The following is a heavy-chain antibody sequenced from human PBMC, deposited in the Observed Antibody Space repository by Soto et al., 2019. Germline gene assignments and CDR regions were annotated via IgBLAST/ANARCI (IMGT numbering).Heavy chain of an antibody. CDR1: GGSISSSSYY. V-gene: IGHV4-39*01. CDR2: IYYSGST. J-gene: IGHJ4*02. D-gene: IGHD2-2*01. CDR3: ARQSGVVVVPAAINY. Sequence: SETLSLPCTVSGGSISSSSYYWGWIRQPPGKGLEWIGSIYYSGSTYYNPSLKSRVTISVDTSKNQFSLKLSSVTAADTAVYYCARQSGVVVVPAAINYWGQGTLVTVSS.